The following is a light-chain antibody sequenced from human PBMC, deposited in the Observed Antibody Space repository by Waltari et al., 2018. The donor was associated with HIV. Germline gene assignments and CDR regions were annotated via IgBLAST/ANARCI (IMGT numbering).Light chain of an antibody. CDR3: QQLNTYPPDT. CDR2: AAS. CDR1: EDINEF. J-gene: IGKJ2*01. Sequence: DIQLTQSPSFLSASIGDRVTITCRASEDINEFLAWYQQKPGVAPKLLIYAASTLEDEVPSRFSGSVSGTDFTLTISSLQPEDFATYFCQQLNTYPPDTFGPGTKLEI. V-gene: IGKV1-9*01.